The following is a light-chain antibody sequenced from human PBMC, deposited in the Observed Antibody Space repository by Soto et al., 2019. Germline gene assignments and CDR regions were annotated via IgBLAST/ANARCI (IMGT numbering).Light chain of an antibody. CDR2: GAS. J-gene: IGKJ2*01. CDR1: QSVSSSY. V-gene: IGKV3-20*01. CDR3: PQYGSSPYT. Sequence: EIVLTQSPGTLSLSPGERATLSCRASQSVSSSYLAWYRQQPGQAPRLLIYGASSRATGLPDRFSGSGSGTDFTLTISRLEPEDFAVYYCPQYGSSPYTFSQGTKLEIK.